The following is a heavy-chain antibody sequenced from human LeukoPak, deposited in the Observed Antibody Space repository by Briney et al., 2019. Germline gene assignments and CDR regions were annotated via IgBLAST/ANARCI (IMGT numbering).Heavy chain of an antibody. CDR1: GFTFSTYG. CDR2: ISGSGGNT. CDR3: AKEYSVRNQFDH. J-gene: IGHJ4*02. V-gene: IGHV3-23*01. D-gene: IGHD1-14*01. Sequence: PGRSLRLSCAASGFTFSTYGMNWVRQAPGKGLEWVSVISGSGGNTYYADSVKGRFTISRDNSKNTLYLQMNSLRAEDTAVYYCAKEYSVRNQFDHWGQGTLVAVSS.